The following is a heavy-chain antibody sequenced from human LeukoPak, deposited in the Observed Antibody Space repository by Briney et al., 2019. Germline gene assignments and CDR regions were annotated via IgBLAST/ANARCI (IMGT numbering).Heavy chain of an antibody. Sequence: PGGSLRLSCAASGFTFNNYAMNWVRQAPGKGLEWVSVISGSGGTTYYADSVKGRFTISRDNSKNTLYLQMNSLRAEDTAVYYCAKIPYSSGWVQNWFDPWGQGTLVTVSS. V-gene: IGHV3-23*01. CDR2: ISGSGGTT. CDR1: GFTFNNYA. J-gene: IGHJ5*02. D-gene: IGHD6-19*01. CDR3: AKIPYSSGWVQNWFDP.